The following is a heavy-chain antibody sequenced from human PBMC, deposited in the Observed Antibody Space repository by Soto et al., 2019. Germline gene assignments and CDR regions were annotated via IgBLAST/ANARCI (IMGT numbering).Heavy chain of an antibody. Sequence: QVQLVQSGAEVRKPGSSVRVSCKASGGSFNRHTISWVRQAPGQGLEWMGGIIPIFGTANHAQKFQGRVMIIADESTSTVYLGLSSLISDDTAIYYCARGWGYDSTDYYYAYWGQGTLVIVSS. CDR3: ARGWGYDSTDYYYAY. D-gene: IGHD3-22*01. CDR2: IIPIFGTA. V-gene: IGHV1-69*01. CDR1: GGSFNRHT. J-gene: IGHJ4*02.